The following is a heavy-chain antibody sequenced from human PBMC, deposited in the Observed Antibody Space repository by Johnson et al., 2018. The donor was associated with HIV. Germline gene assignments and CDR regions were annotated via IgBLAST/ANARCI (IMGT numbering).Heavy chain of an antibody. J-gene: IGHJ3*02. V-gene: IGHV3-30*03. Sequence: QVQLVESGGGVVQPGRSLRLSCAASGFTLSTYGMHWVRQAPGKGLEWVAVMSYDGSNKYYADSVKGRFTISRDSSKNTLYLQMNSLRPEDTAVYYCASLSSSGAFDIWGQGTMVTVAS. CDR1: GFTLSTYG. CDR2: MSYDGSNK. D-gene: IGHD6-6*01. CDR3: ASLSSSGAFDI.